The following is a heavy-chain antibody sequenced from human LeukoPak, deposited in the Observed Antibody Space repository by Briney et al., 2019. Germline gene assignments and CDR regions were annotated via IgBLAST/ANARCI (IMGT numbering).Heavy chain of an antibody. Sequence: GGSLRLSCTTAGFTFSSYAMSWARQAPGKGLEWVSSVSGSGGNSYYADSVKGRFTISRDSPKNTLYLHMNSLRAEDTAVYYCAQDYYESSGFFEIGQYFQHWGQGTLVTVSA. D-gene: IGHD3-22*01. V-gene: IGHV3-23*01. CDR3: AQDYYESSGFFEIGQYFQH. CDR1: GFTFSSYA. J-gene: IGHJ1*01. CDR2: VSGSGGNS.